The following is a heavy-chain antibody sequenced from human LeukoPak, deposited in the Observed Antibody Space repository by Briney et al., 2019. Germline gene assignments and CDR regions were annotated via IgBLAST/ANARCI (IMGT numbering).Heavy chain of an antibody. Sequence: SENLSLTCTVSGGSISSYYWSWIRRPPGKGLEWIGYIYYSGSTNYNPSLKSRVTISVDTSKNQFSLKLSSVTAADTAVYYCARYSPVVAATYWYFDLWGRGTLVTVSS. D-gene: IGHD2-15*01. CDR2: IYYSGST. V-gene: IGHV4-59*01. J-gene: IGHJ2*01. CDR1: GGSISSYY. CDR3: ARYSPVVAATYWYFDL.